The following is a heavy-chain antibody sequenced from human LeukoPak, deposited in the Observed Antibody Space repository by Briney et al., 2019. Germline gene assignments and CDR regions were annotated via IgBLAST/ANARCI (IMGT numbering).Heavy chain of an antibody. D-gene: IGHD5-24*01. V-gene: IGHV3-21*01. Sequence: GGSLRLSCAASGFTFSSYSMNWVRQAPGKGLEWVSSISSSSYIYYADSVKGRFTISRDNAKNSLYLQMNSLRAEDTAVYYCARDRGMAIILGLDCAFDIWGQGTMVTVSS. CDR2: ISSSSYI. CDR3: ARDRGMAIILGLDCAFDI. J-gene: IGHJ3*02. CDR1: GFTFSSYS.